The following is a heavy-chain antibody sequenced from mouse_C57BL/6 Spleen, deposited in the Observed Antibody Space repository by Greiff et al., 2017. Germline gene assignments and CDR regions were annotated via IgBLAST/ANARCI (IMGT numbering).Heavy chain of an antibody. Sequence: VQLQQPGAELVKPGASVKLSCKASGYTFTSYWMHWVKQRPGQGLEWIGMIHPNSGSTNYNEKFKSKATLTVDKSSSTAYMQLSSLTSEDSAVYYCEYYDYDGGYAMDYWGQGTSVTVSS. CDR1: GYTFTSYW. V-gene: IGHV1-64*01. CDR2: IHPNSGST. D-gene: IGHD2-4*01. CDR3: EYYDYDGGYAMDY. J-gene: IGHJ4*01.